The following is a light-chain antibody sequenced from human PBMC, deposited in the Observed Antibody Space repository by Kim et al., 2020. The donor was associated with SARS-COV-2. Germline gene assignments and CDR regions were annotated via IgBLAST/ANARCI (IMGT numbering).Light chain of an antibody. Sequence: ASVGARVTITCQAGQGIGKNLNWYQQKPGKAPKVLIYDASNLETGVPSRGSGSGFGTEFTFTISSLQPEDVATYFCQQYDNLPLSFGGGTKVDIK. CDR1: QGIGKN. V-gene: IGKV1-33*01. J-gene: IGKJ4*01. CDR2: DAS. CDR3: QQYDNLPLS.